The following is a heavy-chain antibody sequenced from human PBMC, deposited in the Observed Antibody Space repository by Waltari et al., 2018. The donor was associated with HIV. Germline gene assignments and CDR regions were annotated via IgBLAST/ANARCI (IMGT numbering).Heavy chain of an antibody. CDR1: YTFTGYY. V-gene: IGHV1-2*02. CDR2: INPNSGAT. D-gene: IGHD2-21*01. CDR3: ARPFPYCGTSSCPYFAP. Sequence: YTFTGYYMHWVRQAPGQGLEGMGWINPNSGATYYAQKFQGRVTMTRDTSISTAYMELNSLRSHDTAVYYCARPFPYCGTSSCPYFAPWGQGTLVTVSS. J-gene: IGHJ5*02.